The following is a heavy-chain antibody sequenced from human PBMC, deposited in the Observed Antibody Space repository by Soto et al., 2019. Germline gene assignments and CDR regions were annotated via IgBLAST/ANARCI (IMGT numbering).Heavy chain of an antibody. V-gene: IGHV3-23*01. Sequence: GASLTLSRVASRFTFSDAWMSWHRQAPGKGLEWASAIGASRAGTYYADSVKGRCTISRDNLRNTLHLQMNSLRAEDTAVYYCALRKTGSYFDHWRQGTLVTVSS. CDR3: ALRKTGSYFDH. D-gene: IGHD1-26*01. J-gene: IGHJ4*02. CDR2: IGASRAGT. CDR1: RFTFSDA.